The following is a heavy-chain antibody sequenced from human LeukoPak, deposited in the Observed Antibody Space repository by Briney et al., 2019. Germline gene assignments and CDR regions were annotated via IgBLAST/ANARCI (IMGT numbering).Heavy chain of an antibody. V-gene: IGHV3-30*18. CDR2: ISYDETNK. CDR1: GFTFSSYG. Sequence: GGSLRLSCAASGFTFSSYGMHWVRLAPGKGLEWVAVISYDETNKYYADSVKGRFTISRDISRNTLYLQMNSLRAEDTAVYYCAKGYSSSWYPHWFDPWGQGTLVTVSS. J-gene: IGHJ5*02. CDR3: AKGYSSSWYPHWFDP. D-gene: IGHD6-13*01.